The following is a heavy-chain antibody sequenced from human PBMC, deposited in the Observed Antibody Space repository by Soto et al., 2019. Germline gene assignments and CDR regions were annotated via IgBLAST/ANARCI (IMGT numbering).Heavy chain of an antibody. D-gene: IGHD3-16*01. V-gene: IGHV3-30*19. J-gene: IGHJ4*02. CDR3: ARWGTTGGFDL. Sequence: QVQLVESGGGLVQPGRSLSLSCAAFGFRFKSLFMHWVRQAPGKGLEWAAFTSYDGNNKNYGDSVKGRFTVSRDNSQNTLHLQMDFLRPEDTALYYCARWGTTGGFDLWGQGTLVSVSS. CDR2: TSYDGNNK. CDR1: GFRFKSLF.